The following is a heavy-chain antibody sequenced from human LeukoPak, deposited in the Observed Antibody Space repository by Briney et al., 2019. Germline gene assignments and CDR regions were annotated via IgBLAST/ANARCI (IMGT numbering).Heavy chain of an antibody. D-gene: IGHD1-14*01. J-gene: IGHJ4*02. CDR2: IAYDGSRA. CDR1: GFTFGGYG. Sequence: GGSLRLSCAGSGFTFGGYGMHWFRQTPGKGLEWVAVIAYDGSRAFYADSVKGRFTISRDNSKNTMSVQMDDLRAEDTAVYYCTRYNNDHFDYWGQGTLVTVSA. CDR3: TRYNNDHFDY. V-gene: IGHV3-33*01.